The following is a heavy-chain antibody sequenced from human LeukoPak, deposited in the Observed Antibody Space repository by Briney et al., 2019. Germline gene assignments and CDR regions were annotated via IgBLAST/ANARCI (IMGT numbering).Heavy chain of an antibody. V-gene: IGHV4-4*07. Sequence: SETLSLTCTVSGGSISSYYWSWIRQPAGKGLEWIGRTYTSGSTNYNPSLKSRVTMSVDTSKNQFSLKLSSVTAADTAVYYCARTPLGYCSSTSCYNPHFRYYYYYMDVWGKGTTVTVSS. D-gene: IGHD2-2*02. CDR1: GGSISSYY. J-gene: IGHJ6*03. CDR2: TYTSGST. CDR3: ARTPLGYCSSTSCYNPHFRYYYYYMDV.